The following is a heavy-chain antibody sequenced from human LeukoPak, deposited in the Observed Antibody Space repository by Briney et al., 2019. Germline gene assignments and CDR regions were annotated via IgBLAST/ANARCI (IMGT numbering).Heavy chain of an antibody. CDR2: ISYDGSNK. J-gene: IGHJ5*02. CDR1: GFTFSSYA. CDR3: AREGYH. V-gene: IGHV3-30-3*01. Sequence: GGSLRLSCAASGFTFSSYAMHWVRQAPGKGLEWVAVISYDGSNKYYADSVKGRFTISRDNSKNTLCLQMNSLRAEDTAVYYCAREGYHWGQGTLVTVSS.